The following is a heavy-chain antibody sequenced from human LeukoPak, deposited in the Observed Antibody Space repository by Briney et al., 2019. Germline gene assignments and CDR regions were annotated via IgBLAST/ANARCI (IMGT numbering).Heavy chain of an antibody. CDR3: AKVREQWLIDY. V-gene: IGHV3-23*01. CDR1: GFTFSSYG. Sequence: GGSLRLSCAASGFTFSSYGMTWVRQAPGKGLEWVSAISGSGGSTYYADSVKGRFTISRDNSKNTLYLQMNSLRAEDTAVYYCAKVREQWLIDYWGQGTLVTVSS. D-gene: IGHD6-19*01. CDR2: ISGSGGST. J-gene: IGHJ4*02.